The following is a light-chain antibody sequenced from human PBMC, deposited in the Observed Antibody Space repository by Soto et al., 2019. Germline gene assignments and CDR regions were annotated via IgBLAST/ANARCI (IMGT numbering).Light chain of an antibody. Sequence: EIVFTQSAATLSLSPGERATLSCRASQSVSSYLAWYQQKPGQAPRLLIYAASTRATGIPARFNGSGSGTEFTLTVSSLQSEEFAVDDCQPYNNWWTVGQGTKV. CDR1: QSVSSY. V-gene: IGKV3-15*01. CDR2: AAS. J-gene: IGKJ1*01. CDR3: QPYNNWWT.